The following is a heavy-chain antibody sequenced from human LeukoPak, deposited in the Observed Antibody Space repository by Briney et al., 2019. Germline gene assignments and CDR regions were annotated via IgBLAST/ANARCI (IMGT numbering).Heavy chain of an antibody. Sequence: SETLSLTCSVSGGSITDNYWTWIRQPPGKGLEWIGYIYYSGNTNYNPALKSRATISIATSKTQFSLKLTSVTAADTAVYYCAREEARRSYYDFWSGYYTGSRFDYWGQGTLVTVSS. CDR3: AREEARRSYYDFWSGYYTGSRFDY. J-gene: IGHJ4*02. D-gene: IGHD3-3*01. CDR1: GGSITDNY. CDR2: IYYSGNT. V-gene: IGHV4-59*01.